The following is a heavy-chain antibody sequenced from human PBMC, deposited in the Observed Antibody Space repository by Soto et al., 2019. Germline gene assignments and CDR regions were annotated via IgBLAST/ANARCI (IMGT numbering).Heavy chain of an antibody. CDR3: AKDLSRLHLGDSGDYYYYMDV. V-gene: IGHV3-23*01. CDR1: GFTFSSYA. CDR2: ISGSGGST. D-gene: IGHD3-16*01. Sequence: GGSLRLSCAASGFTFSSYAMSWVRQAPGKGLEWVSAISGSGGSTYYADSVKGRFTISRDNSKNTLYLQMNSLRAEDTAVYYCAKDLSRLHLGDSGDYYYYMDVWGKGTTVTVSS. J-gene: IGHJ6*03.